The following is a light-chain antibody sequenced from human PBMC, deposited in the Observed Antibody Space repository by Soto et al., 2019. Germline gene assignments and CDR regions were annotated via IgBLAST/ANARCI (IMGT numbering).Light chain of an antibody. Sequence: QSVLTQPASGSGSPGQSITISCTGTTSDVGSYNLVSWYQQHPGKAPKLMIYEGSKRPSGVSNRFSGSKSGNTASLTISGLQAEDEADYYCCSYAGSSPSYVFGTGTKLTVL. J-gene: IGLJ1*01. CDR2: EGS. V-gene: IGLV2-23*01. CDR3: CSYAGSSPSYV. CDR1: TSDVGSYNL.